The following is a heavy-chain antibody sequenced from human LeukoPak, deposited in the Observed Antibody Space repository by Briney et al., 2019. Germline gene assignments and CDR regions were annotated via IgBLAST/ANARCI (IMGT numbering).Heavy chain of an antibody. V-gene: IGHV5-51*01. CDR1: GYSFTTCW. J-gene: IGHJ5*02. CDR2: IYPGDSDT. CDR3: ARLLSIKSKNWFDP. Sequence: GESLKISCKGSGYSFTTCWIGWVRQMPGKGLEWMGIIYPGDSDTRYSPSFQGQVTISADKSISTAYLQWSSLKASDTAMYYCARLLSIKSKNWFDPWGQGTLVTVSS. D-gene: IGHD2-2*01.